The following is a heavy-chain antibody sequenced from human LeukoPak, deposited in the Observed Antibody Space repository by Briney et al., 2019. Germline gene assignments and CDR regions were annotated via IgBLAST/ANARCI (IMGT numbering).Heavy chain of an antibody. J-gene: IGHJ3*02. Sequence: GVSLRLSCEASGFSFTNTWMSWVRQAPGKGLEWVGRVKSKADDVTTDYAAPVQGRFTISRDDSKNTLSLQMNSLKTEDTAVYYCATEGGSGSYYGDDAFDMWGQGTMVTVSS. CDR2: VKSKADDVTT. V-gene: IGHV3-15*01. CDR1: GFSFTNTW. D-gene: IGHD3-10*01. CDR3: ATEGGSGSYYGDDAFDM.